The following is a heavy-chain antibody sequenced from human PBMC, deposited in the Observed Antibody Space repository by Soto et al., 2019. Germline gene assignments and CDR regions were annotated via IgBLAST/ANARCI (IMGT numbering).Heavy chain of an antibody. D-gene: IGHD2-2*01. CDR3: ARGARVVVPAAYDP. Sequence: PSETLSLTCAVYGGSFSGYYWSWIRQPPGKGLEWIGEINHSGSTNYNPSLKSRVTISVDTSKNQFSLKLSSVTAADTAVYYCARGARVVVPAAYDPWGQGTRVTVSS. V-gene: IGHV4-34*01. CDR1: GGSFSGYY. CDR2: INHSGST. J-gene: IGHJ5*02.